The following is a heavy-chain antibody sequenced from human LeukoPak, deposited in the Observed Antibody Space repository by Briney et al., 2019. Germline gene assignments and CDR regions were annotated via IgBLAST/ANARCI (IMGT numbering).Heavy chain of an antibody. V-gene: IGHV1-2*02. CDR3: ASARSDIVVVPAED. D-gene: IGHD2-2*01. Sequence: ASVKVSCKASGYNFEILGISWVRQAPGQGLEWMVWINPNSGGTNYAQKFQGRVTMTRDTSISTAYMELSRLRSDDTAVYYCASARSDIVVVPAEDWGQGTLVTVSS. J-gene: IGHJ4*02. CDR2: INPNSGGT. CDR1: GYNFEILG.